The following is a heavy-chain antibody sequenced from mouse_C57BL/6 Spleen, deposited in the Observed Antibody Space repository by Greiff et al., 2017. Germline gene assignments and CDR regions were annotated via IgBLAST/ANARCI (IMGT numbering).Heavy chain of an antibody. D-gene: IGHD1-1*01. V-gene: IGHV14-1*01. CDR3: TTDGSSYRGPMDY. CDR1: GFNIKDYY. Sequence: VQLQQSGAELVRPGASVKLSCTASGFNIKDYYMHWVKQRPEQGLEWIGRIDPEDGDTEYAPKFQGKATMTADTSSNTAYLQLSSLTSEDTAVYYCTTDGSSYRGPMDYWGQGTSVTVSS. CDR2: IDPEDGDT. J-gene: IGHJ4*01.